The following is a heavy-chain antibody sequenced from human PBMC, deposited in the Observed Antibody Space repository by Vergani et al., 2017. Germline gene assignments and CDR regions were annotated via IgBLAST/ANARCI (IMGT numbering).Heavy chain of an antibody. CDR3: ARVNTETNGHLYYYYYMDV. J-gene: IGHJ6*03. CDR2: IDHTGRP. CDR1: GGSFTSYH. D-gene: IGHD4-11*01. Sequence: QVQLQQWGGGLLKPSETLSLTCVVNGGSFTSYHWTWIRQSPGAGLEWVCDIDHTGRPDYNPSLKSRLTMSVDKSRNQFSLTLNSVTATDTAIYFCARVNTETNGHLYYYYYMDVWGQGTAVTVS. V-gene: IGHV4-34*01.